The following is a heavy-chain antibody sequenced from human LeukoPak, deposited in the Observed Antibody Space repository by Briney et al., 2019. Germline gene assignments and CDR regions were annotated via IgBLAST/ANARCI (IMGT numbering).Heavy chain of an antibody. D-gene: IGHD3-22*01. CDR3: ALHHEDYYDSSGYYWPFDY. CDR1: GYTFTRFY. CDR2: IIPIFGTA. J-gene: IGHJ4*02. V-gene: IGHV1-69*13. Sequence: ASVKVSCKASGYTFTRFYIHWVRQAPGQGLEWMGGIIPIFGTANYAQKFQGRVTITADESTSTAYMELSSLRSEDTAVYYCALHHEDYYDSSGYYWPFDYWGQGTLVTVSS.